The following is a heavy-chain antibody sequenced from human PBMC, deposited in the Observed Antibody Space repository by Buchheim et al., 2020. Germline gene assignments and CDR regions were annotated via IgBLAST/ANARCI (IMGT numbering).Heavy chain of an antibody. D-gene: IGHD3-22*01. CDR3: ARYWDNNMWLQPYYYYGMDV. Sequence: QVQLQESGPGLVKPSETLSLTCTVSGGTISSYYWSWIRQPPGKGLEWIGYIYYSGSTTYNPSLKRRVTISVDTSKNQLSLKLSSVTAADTAVYYCARYWDNNMWLQPYYYYGMDVWGQGTT. V-gene: IGHV4-59*08. CDR1: GGTISSYY. J-gene: IGHJ6*02. CDR2: IYYSGST.